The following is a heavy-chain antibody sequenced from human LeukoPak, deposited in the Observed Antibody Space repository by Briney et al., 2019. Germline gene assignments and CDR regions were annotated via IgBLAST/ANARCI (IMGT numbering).Heavy chain of an antibody. D-gene: IGHD6-13*01. CDR1: GFTFSSYL. CDR3: ARGSSSWRNAFDI. Sequence: GGSLRLSCAASGFTFSSYLMHWVRQAPGKGLVWVSCINNEGTGTSYADSVKGRFTISTDNAKNTLDLQMNSLRAEDTAVYYCARGSSSWRNAFDIWGQGTMVTVSS. V-gene: IGHV3-74*01. CDR2: INNEGTGT. J-gene: IGHJ3*02.